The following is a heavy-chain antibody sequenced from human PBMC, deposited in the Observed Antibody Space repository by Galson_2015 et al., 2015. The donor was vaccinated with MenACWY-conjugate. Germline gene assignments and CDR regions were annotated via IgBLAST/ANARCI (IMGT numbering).Heavy chain of an antibody. CDR2: INSDNGKT. CDR3: ARDTTHYGMDV. Sequence: SVKVSCKASGYSFTAYGISWLRQAPGQGPEWMGWINSDNGKTYYAQNLQGRLTMTTDTSTRTAYMELRSLRFDDTAVYYCARDTTHYGMDVWGQGTTVTASS. D-gene: IGHD2/OR15-2a*01. J-gene: IGHJ6*02. CDR1: GYSFTAYG. V-gene: IGHV1-18*01.